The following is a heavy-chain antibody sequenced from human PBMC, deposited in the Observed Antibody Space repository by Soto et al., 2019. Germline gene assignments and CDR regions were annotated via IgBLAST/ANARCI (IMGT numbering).Heavy chain of an antibody. D-gene: IGHD3-22*01. CDR3: AYDNRGYSIPPH. Sequence: GGSPVHSRSSPGFTISSYSINPGPPGPGKGLEWVSYISSSSSTIYYADSVKGRFTISRDNAKNSLYLQMNSLRAEDTAVYYCAYDNRGYSIPPHWCQGTLVTVSS. CDR1: GFTISSYS. CDR2: ISSSSSTI. V-gene: IGHV3-48*01. J-gene: IGHJ4*02.